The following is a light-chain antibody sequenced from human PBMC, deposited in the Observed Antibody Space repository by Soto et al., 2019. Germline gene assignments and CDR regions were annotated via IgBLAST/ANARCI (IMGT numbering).Light chain of an antibody. Sequence: QAVVTQEPSLTVSPGGTVTLTCGSSTGAVTSGHYPYWFQQKPGQAPRTLIYDTSNKHSWTPARFSGSLLGGKAALTLSGAQPGDEAEYYCLLSYSGARVVFGGGTKVTVL. V-gene: IGLV7-46*01. CDR1: TGAVTSGHY. CDR3: LLSYSGARVV. CDR2: DTS. J-gene: IGLJ2*01.